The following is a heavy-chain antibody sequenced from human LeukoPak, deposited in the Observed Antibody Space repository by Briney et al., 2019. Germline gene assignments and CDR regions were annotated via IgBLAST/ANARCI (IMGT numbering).Heavy chain of an antibody. V-gene: IGHV3-7*01. CDR1: GFTFSSYW. Sequence: GGSLRLSCAASGFTFSSYWMSWVRQAPGKGLEWVANIKQDGSEKYYVDSVKGRFTIPRDNAKNSLYLQMNSLRAEDTAVYYCARESANALGYCSSTSCLYYYYYMDVWGKGTTVTISS. D-gene: IGHD2-2*01. CDR3: ARESANALGYCSSTSCLYYYYYMDV. CDR2: IKQDGSEK. J-gene: IGHJ6*03.